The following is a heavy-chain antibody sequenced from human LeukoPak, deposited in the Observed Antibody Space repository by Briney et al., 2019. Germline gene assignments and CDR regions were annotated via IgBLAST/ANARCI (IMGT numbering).Heavy chain of an antibody. CDR1: GGSISSYY. J-gene: IGHJ3*02. CDR2: IYYSGST. Sequence: SETLTLTCTVSGGSISSYYWSWIRQPPGKGLEWIGYIYYSGSTNYNPSLKSRVTISVDTSKNQFSLKLSSVTAADTAVYYCAFAKDDLGAFDIWGQGTMVTVSS. D-gene: IGHD2-15*01. V-gene: IGHV4-59*08. CDR3: AFAKDDLGAFDI.